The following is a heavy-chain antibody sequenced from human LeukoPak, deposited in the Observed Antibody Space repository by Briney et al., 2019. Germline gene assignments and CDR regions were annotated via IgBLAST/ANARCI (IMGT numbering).Heavy chain of an antibody. D-gene: IGHD2-2*01. Sequence: GGSLILSCAASGLTFRSFWMHWVRQAPGKGLLWVSRINSDGTSTTYADSVKGRFTISRDNAKNTVYLQMNSLRAEDTAVYYCARTLGVPSAFDPWGQGTLVTVSS. J-gene: IGHJ5*02. CDR1: GLTFRSFW. CDR3: ARTLGVPSAFDP. V-gene: IGHV3-74*01. CDR2: INSDGTST.